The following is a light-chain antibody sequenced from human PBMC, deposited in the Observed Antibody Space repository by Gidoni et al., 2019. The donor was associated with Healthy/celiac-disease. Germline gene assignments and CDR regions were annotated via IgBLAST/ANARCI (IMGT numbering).Light chain of an antibody. CDR2: DAS. CDR3: QQYDNLPRGT. V-gene: IGKV1-33*01. Sequence: DIQMTQSPSSLSASVGDRFTITCQASQDISNYLNWYQQKPGKAPKLLIYDASNLETGVPSRFSGSGSGTDFTFTISSLQPEDIATYYCQQYDNLPRGTFGHGTKVDIK. J-gene: IGKJ3*01. CDR1: QDISNY.